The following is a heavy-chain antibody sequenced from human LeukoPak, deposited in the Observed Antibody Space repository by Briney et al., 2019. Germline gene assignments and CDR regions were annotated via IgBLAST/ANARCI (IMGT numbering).Heavy chain of an antibody. CDR1: GYTFTSYY. Sequence: ASVKVSCKASGYTFTSYYMHWVRQAPGQGLEWMGWISAYNGNTNYAQKLQGRVTMTTDTSTSTAYMELRSLRSDDTAVYYCAREGPTESGTDYWGQGTLVTVSS. J-gene: IGHJ4*02. CDR2: ISAYNGNT. V-gene: IGHV1-18*04. D-gene: IGHD1-26*01. CDR3: AREGPTESGTDY.